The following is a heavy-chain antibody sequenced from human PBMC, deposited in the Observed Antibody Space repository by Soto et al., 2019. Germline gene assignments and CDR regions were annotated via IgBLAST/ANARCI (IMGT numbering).Heavy chain of an antibody. J-gene: IGHJ4*02. CDR2: ISAYNGNT. Sequence: QVQLVQSGAEVKKPGASVKVSCKASGYTFTSYAISWVRQAPGQGLEWMGWISAYNGNTNYAQKLQXXXTXXTDTSTSTAYMELRSLRSDATAVYYCARDDPPTHYWGQGTLVTVSS. D-gene: IGHD4-17*01. CDR1: GYTFTSYA. V-gene: IGHV1-18*01. CDR3: ARDDPPTHY.